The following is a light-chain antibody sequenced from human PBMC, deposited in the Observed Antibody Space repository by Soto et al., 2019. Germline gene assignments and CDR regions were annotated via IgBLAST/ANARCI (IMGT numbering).Light chain of an antibody. V-gene: IGKV3-15*01. CDR1: QSVSSN. CDR3: QQRSLGT. Sequence: EIVMTQSPATLSVSPGERATLSCRASQSVSSNLAWYQQKPGQAPRLLIYGASTRATGIPARFSGGGSGTDFTLTISSLEPEDVAVYYCQQRSLGTFGPGTKVDI. CDR2: GAS. J-gene: IGKJ3*01.